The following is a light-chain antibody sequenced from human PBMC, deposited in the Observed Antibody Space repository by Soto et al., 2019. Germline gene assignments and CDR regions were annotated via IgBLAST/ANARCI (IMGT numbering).Light chain of an antibody. V-gene: IGKV3D-15*03. J-gene: IGKJ1*01. CDR2: GAS. CDR3: QQYNNWPPRT. CDR1: QSVSSSY. Sequence: EIALTQPPRTLSLSPGERATLSCRASQSVSSSYLAWYQHKPGQTPRLLIYGASSRATGIPARFSGSGSGTEFTLTISILHSEDVALYYCQQYNNWPPRTFGEGTRVDI.